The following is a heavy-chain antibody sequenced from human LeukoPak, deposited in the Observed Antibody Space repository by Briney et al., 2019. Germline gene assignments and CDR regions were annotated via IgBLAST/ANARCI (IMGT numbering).Heavy chain of an antibody. V-gene: IGHV4-34*01. CDR1: GGSFSDYY. CDR3: ARHQAQGYFDY. CDR2: IYYSGST. J-gene: IGHJ4*02. Sequence: PSETLSLTCAVYGGSFSDYYWTWIRQPPGKGLEWIGSIYYSGSTYYNPSLKSRVTISVDTSKNQFSLKLSSVTAADTAVYYCARHQAQGYFDYWGQGTLVTVSS.